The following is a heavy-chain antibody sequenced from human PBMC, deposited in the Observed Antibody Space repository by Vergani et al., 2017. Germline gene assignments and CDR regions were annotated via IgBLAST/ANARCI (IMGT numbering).Heavy chain of an antibody. V-gene: IGHV4-34*01. CDR3: ARRQYSGRYTDRRRRNIFDY. D-gene: IGHD1-26*01. J-gene: IGHJ4*02. CDR1: GGSFSGYY. CDR2: INHSGST. Sequence: QVQLQQWGAGLLKPSETLSLTCAVYGGSFSGYYWSWIRQPPGKGLEWIGEINHSGSTNYNPSLKSRVTISVDTSKNQFSLKLSSVTAADTAVYYCARRQYSGRYTDRRRRNIFDYWGQGTLVTVSS.